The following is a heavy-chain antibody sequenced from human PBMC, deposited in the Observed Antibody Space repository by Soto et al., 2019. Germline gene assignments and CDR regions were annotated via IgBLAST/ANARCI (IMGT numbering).Heavy chain of an antibody. CDR3: GKERRGSGWSVCNY. Sequence: VQLLESGGGLVQPGGSLRLSCAASGFTFRDYAMNWVRQAPGKGLEWVSDISGSGDSARYADSVKGRFTISRDNSRDTVYLQMNSLRVDDTAVYYCGKERRGSGWSVCNYWGQGDLVTVSS. V-gene: IGHV3-23*01. CDR1: GFTFRDYA. CDR2: ISGSGDSA. D-gene: IGHD6-19*01. J-gene: IGHJ4*02.